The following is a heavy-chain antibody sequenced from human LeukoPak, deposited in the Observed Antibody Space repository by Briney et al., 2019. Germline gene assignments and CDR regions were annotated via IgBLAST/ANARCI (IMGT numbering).Heavy chain of an antibody. J-gene: IGHJ4*02. CDR1: GDSISSYY. V-gene: IGHV4-59*01. Sequence: SETLSLTCTVSGDSISSYYWSWIRQPPGKGLEWIGYISYTGSTNYNPSLKSRVTISVDTSKNQFSLKLSSVTAADTAVYYCASYSSSWGFDYWGQGTLVTVSS. CDR2: ISYTGST. CDR3: ASYSSSWGFDY. D-gene: IGHD6-13*01.